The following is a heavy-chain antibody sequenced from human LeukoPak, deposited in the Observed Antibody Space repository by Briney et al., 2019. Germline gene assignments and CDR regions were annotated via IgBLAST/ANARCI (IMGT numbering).Heavy chain of an antibody. D-gene: IGHD3-10*01. Sequence: PSETLSLTYTVSGGSISSYYWSWIRQPPGKGLEWIGYIYYSGSTNYNPSLKSRVTISVDTSKNQFSLKLSSVTAADTAVYYCARGGYYYGSGSYFDYWGQGTLVTVSS. CDR1: GGSISSYY. CDR3: ARGGYYYGSGSYFDY. V-gene: IGHV4-59*01. CDR2: IYYSGST. J-gene: IGHJ4*02.